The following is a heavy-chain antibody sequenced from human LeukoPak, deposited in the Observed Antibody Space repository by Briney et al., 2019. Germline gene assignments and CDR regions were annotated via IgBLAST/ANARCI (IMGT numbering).Heavy chain of an antibody. J-gene: IGHJ4*02. CDR2: VHYSGTT. CDR1: DGSITNYD. V-gene: IGHV4-59*01. CDR3: ATGYGDFRVEGRYFYS. D-gene: IGHD4-17*01. Sequence: PSETLSLTCTVSDGSITNYDWSWVRQPPGKGLEFIGHVHYSGTTNYNPSLRSRVAISIDTSKKHFFLKLKSVTAADTAVYYCATGYGDFRVEGRYFYSWGQGTLVTVSS.